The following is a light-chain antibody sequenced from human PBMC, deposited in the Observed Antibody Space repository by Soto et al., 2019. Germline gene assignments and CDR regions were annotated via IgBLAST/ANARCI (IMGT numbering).Light chain of an antibody. CDR3: QQYTNWPWT. CDR1: QSGSSN. J-gene: IGKJ1*01. CDR2: GAS. V-gene: IGKV3-15*01. Sequence: EIVMTQSPATLSLSPGDRATLSCRASQSGSSNLSWYQQKPGQAPRLLIYGASTRATGIPARFSGSGSGTEFTLNISSLQSKDSAVYYCQQYTNWPWTFGKETKVAIK.